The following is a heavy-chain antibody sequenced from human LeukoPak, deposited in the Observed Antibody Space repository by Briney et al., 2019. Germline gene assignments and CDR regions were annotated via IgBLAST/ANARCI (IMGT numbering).Heavy chain of an antibody. Sequence: SETLSLTCTVSGGSISSHYWSWIRQPPGKGLEWIGYIYYSGSTNYNPSLKSRITISVDTSKNQFSLKLSSVTAADTAVYYCARGLSLYYFDYWGQGTLVTVSS. V-gene: IGHV4-59*11. CDR1: GGSISSHY. J-gene: IGHJ4*02. CDR2: IYYSGST. D-gene: IGHD3-22*01. CDR3: ARGLSLYYFDY.